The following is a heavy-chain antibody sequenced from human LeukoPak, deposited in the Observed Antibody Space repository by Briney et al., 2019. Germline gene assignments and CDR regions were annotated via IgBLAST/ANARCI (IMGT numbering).Heavy chain of an antibody. CDR2: ISYDGSNK. J-gene: IGHJ4*02. V-gene: IGHV3-30*18. CDR3: AKDDYGDLQIDY. CDR1: GFTFSSYG. Sequence: GGSLRLSCAASGFTFSSYGVHWVRQAPGKGLEWVAVISYDGSNKYYADSVKGRFTISRDNSKNTLYLQMNSLRAEDTAVYYCAKDDYGDLQIDYWGQGTLVTVSS. D-gene: IGHD4-17*01.